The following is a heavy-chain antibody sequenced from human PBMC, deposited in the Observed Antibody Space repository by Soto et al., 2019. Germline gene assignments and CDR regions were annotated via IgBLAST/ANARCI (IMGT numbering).Heavy chain of an antibody. CDR3: ATRHYHNLDDY. CDR1: GFTVSSNY. Sequence: GGSLRLSCAASGFTVSSNYISWVRQAPGKGLEWVSVFYSAHSTYYADSVKGRFIISRDNSKNTLYLQMNSLRVEDTAVYYCATRHYHNLDDYWGQGTLVTVSS. CDR2: FYSAHST. V-gene: IGHV3-53*01. D-gene: IGHD4-4*01. J-gene: IGHJ4*02.